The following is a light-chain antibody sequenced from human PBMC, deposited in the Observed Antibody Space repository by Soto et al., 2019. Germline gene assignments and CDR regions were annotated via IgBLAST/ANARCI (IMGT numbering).Light chain of an antibody. CDR3: QQYGSSPRT. Sequence: EIVLTQAPGTLPLSPGERATLSCRASQSVSSSYLGWYQQKPGQAPRLLIYGASSRATGIPDRFSGSGSGTDFTLTISRLEPEDFAVYYYQQYGSSPRTFGQGTKVEIK. CDR1: QSVSSSY. CDR2: GAS. J-gene: IGKJ1*01. V-gene: IGKV3-20*01.